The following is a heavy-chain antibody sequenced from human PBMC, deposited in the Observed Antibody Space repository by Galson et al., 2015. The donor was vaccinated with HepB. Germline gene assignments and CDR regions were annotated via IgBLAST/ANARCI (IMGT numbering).Heavy chain of an antibody. J-gene: IGHJ4*02. Sequence: SLRLSCAASGFTFTTSAIHWVRQAPGKGLEWVAFITYDGSNKYYADSVKGRFTISRDNSKNTLFLQMNSLRAEDTAVYYCAREGTAEDYLDYWGQGTLVTVSS. CDR2: ITYDGSNK. D-gene: IGHD1/OR15-1a*01. CDR1: GFTFTTSA. V-gene: IGHV3-30-3*01. CDR3: AREGTAEDYLDY.